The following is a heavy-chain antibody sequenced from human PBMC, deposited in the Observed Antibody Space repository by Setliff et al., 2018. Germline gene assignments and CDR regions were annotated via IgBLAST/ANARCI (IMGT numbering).Heavy chain of an antibody. CDR2: IFYTGST. D-gene: IGHD6-19*01. V-gene: IGHV4-39*07. J-gene: IGHJ4*02. Sequence: ASETLSLTCTVSNGSISSGNYFWGWIRQPPGKGLEWMGSIFYTGSTYYSPSLKSRVTISVDTSKNQFSLRLKSVTAADTAVYYWARGNSRSSVWYVVPHFDYWGQGTLVTVSS. CDR1: NGSISSGNYF. CDR3: ARGNSRSSVWYVVPHFDY.